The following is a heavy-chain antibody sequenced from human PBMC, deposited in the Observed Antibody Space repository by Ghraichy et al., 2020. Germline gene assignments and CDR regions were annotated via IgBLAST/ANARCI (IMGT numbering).Heavy chain of an antibody. J-gene: IGHJ3*02. CDR1: GGSISSYY. D-gene: IGHD3-22*01. CDR3: ARRTDYYDSSGYHDAFDI. CDR2: IYYSGST. Sequence: GSLSLTCTVSGGSISSYYWSWIRQPPGKGLEWIGYIYYSGSTNYNPSLKSRVTISVDTSKNQFSLKLSSVTAADTAVYYCARRTDYYDSSGYHDAFDIWGQGTMVTVSS. V-gene: IGHV4-59*08.